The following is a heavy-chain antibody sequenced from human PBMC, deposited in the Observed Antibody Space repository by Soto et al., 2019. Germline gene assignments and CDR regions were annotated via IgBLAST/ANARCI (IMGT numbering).Heavy chain of an antibody. V-gene: IGHV1-69*01. J-gene: IGHJ4*02. D-gene: IGHD4-17*01. CDR3: ARTHGDYGDYGSDY. Sequence: QVQLVQSGSEVKKPGSSVKVSCKASGSTFSSYAISWVRQAPGQGLEWMGGIIPIFGTANYAQKFQGRVTITADESTSTAYMELSSLRSEDTAVYYCARTHGDYGDYGSDYWGQGTLVTVSS. CDR1: GSTFSSYA. CDR2: IIPIFGTA.